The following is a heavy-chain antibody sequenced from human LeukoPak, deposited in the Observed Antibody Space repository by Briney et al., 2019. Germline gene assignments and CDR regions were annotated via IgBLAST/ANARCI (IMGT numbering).Heavy chain of an antibody. Sequence: SETLSLTCTVSAGSISRYYWSWIRQPPVKGLEWIGYIYYSVSTNYYPSLTRRVTISVDTSKNQFSLKLSSVTAADTAVYYCAREQYSSSPFGYWGQGTLVTVSS. V-gene: IGHV4-59*01. CDR2: IYYSVST. D-gene: IGHD6-6*01. CDR3: AREQYSSSPFGY. CDR1: AGSISRYY. J-gene: IGHJ4*02.